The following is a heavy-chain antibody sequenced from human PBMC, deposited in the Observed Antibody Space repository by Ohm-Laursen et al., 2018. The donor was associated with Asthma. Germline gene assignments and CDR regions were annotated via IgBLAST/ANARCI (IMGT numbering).Heavy chain of an antibody. Sequence: SLRLSCSASGFTFSNQAMSWVRQAPGKGLEWVAVIWYDGSNKYYADSVKGRFTISRDNSKNTLYLQMNRLRAEDTAVYYCAREDTVTAYYFDYWGQGTLVTVSS. CDR3: AREDTVTAYYFDY. CDR2: IWYDGSNK. CDR1: GFTFSNQA. J-gene: IGHJ4*02. V-gene: IGHV3-33*08. D-gene: IGHD4-11*01.